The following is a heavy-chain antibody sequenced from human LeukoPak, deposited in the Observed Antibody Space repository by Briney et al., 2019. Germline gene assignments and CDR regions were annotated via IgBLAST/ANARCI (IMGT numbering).Heavy chain of an antibody. D-gene: IGHD3-9*01. V-gene: IGHV3-48*02. J-gene: IGHJ4*02. Sequence: GGSLRLSCAASGCSFTDYHMNWVRQAPGKGLEWISNIRTTAEGAKYAYYADSVKGRVTISRDDGKNTLYLHMNSLRDDYTAVYYCATDQRYAVDYWGQGILVTVSS. CDR2: IRTTAEGAKYA. CDR3: ATDQRYAVDY. CDR1: GCSFTDYH.